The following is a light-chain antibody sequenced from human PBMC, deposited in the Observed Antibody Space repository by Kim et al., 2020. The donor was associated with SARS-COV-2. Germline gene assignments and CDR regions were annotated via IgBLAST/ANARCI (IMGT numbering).Light chain of an antibody. CDR2: AAS. Sequence: ASLGDRVTFTCRSSQDIRNDVGWYQQKPGKAPKLLIHAASNLQSGVPSRFSGSGSGTDFTLTISSLQPEDFATYYCLQDYSDPITFGQGTRLEIK. J-gene: IGKJ5*01. V-gene: IGKV1-6*01. CDR1: QDIRND. CDR3: LQDYSDPIT.